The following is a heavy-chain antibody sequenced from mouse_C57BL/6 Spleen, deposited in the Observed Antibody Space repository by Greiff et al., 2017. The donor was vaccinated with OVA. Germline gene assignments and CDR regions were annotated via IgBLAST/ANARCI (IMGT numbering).Heavy chain of an antibody. D-gene: IGHD3-3*01. V-gene: IGHV1-81*01. CDR1: GYTFTSYG. CDR3: ARRLLGTLYAMDY. CDR2: IYPRSGNT. J-gene: IGHJ4*01. Sequence: QVQLQQSGAELARPGASVKLSCKASGYTFTSYGISWVKQRTGQGLEWIGEIYPRSGNTYYNEKFKGKATLTADKSSSTAYMELRSLTSEDSAVYFCARRLLGTLYAMDYWGQGTSVTVSS.